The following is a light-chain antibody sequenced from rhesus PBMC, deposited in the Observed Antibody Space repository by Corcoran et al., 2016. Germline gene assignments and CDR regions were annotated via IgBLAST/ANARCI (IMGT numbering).Light chain of an antibody. CDR1: QGISND. CDR3: QQHNSYPRT. Sequence: DIQMTQAPSSLPASVGDTVTTTRRASQGISNDLAWYQQKTGKAPKPLIYYASNLESGVPSRFSGSGSGTDFTLTISSLQAEDFATYYCQQHNSYPRTFGQGTKVEIK. J-gene: IGKJ1*01. V-gene: IGKV1S14*01. CDR2: YAS.